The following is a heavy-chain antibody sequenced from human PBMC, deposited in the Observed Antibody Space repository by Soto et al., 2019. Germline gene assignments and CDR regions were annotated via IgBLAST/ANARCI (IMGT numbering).Heavy chain of an antibody. CDR1: GLTFRSYW. Sequence: PGGSLRLSCAASGLTFRSYWMHWVRQAPGKGLVWVSRINTDGSVAMYVDSVKGRFTISRDNAKSSLYLQMNNLRAEDTAFYFCARATQSYYDTSGYYSYVHWGQGAQVTVSS. D-gene: IGHD3-22*01. J-gene: IGHJ4*02. V-gene: IGHV3-74*03. CDR3: ARATQSYYDTSGYYSYVH. CDR2: INTDGSVA.